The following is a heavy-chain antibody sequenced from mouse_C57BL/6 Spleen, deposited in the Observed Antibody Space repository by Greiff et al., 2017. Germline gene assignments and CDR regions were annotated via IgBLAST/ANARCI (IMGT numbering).Heavy chain of an antibody. Sequence: EVKLMESEGGLVQPGRSMKLSCTASGFTFSDYYMAWVRQVPEKGLEWVANINYDGSSTYYLDSLKSRFIISRDNAKNILYLQMSSLKSEDTATYYCARERIGTGTSWYFDVWGTGTTVTVSS. CDR3: ARERIGTGTSWYFDV. J-gene: IGHJ1*03. CDR1: GFTFSDYY. D-gene: IGHD4-1*01. V-gene: IGHV5-16*01. CDR2: INYDGSST.